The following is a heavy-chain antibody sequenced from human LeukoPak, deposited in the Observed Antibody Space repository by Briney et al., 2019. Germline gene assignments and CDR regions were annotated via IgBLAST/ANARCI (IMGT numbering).Heavy chain of an antibody. Sequence: SETLSLTCAVSGGSISSSNWWSWVRQPPGKGLEWIGEIYHSGSTNYNPSLKSRVTISVDTSKNQFSLKLSSVTAADTAVYYCARRGIMSGYEYFDYWGQGTLVTVSS. CDR1: GGSISSSNW. CDR3: ARRGIMSGYEYFDY. D-gene: IGHD5-12*01. V-gene: IGHV4-4*02. J-gene: IGHJ4*02. CDR2: IYHSGST.